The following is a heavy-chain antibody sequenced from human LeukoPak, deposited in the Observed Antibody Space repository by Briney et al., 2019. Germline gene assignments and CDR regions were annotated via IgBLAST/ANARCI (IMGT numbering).Heavy chain of an antibody. D-gene: IGHD1-26*01. CDR2: IYYSGST. Sequence: SETLSLTCTVSGGSISSYYWSWVRQPPGKGLEWIGYIYYSGSTNYNPSLKSRVTISVDTSKNQFSLKLSSVTAADTAVYYCARDRTGGLGSYSTINYFDYWGQGTLVTVSS. V-gene: IGHV4-59*01. CDR3: ARDRTGGLGSYSTINYFDY. J-gene: IGHJ4*02. CDR1: GGSISSYY.